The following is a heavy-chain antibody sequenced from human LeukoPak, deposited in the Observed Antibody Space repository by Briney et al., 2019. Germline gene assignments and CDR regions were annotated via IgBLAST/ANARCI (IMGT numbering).Heavy chain of an antibody. J-gene: IGHJ6*03. CDR3: ARHMPLYGYYYMDV. CDR1: GGSISSSSYY. D-gene: IGHD4-17*01. Sequence: PSETLSLTCTVSGGSISSSSYYWGWIRQPPGKGLEWIGSIYYSGSTYYNPSLKSRFTISVDTSKNQFSLKLSSVTAADTAVYYCARHMPLYGYYYMDVWGKGTTVTVSS. V-gene: IGHV4-39*07. CDR2: IYYSGST.